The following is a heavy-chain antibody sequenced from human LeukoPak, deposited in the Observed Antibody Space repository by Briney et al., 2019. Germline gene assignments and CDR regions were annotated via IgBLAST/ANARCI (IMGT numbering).Heavy chain of an antibody. CDR2: ISGSGHNI. CDR3: ASGLFSFYYDSSGYCDY. D-gene: IGHD3-22*01. V-gene: IGHV3-11*01. J-gene: IGHJ4*02. Sequence: PGGSLRLSCVASGFSFSDYNMNWIRQAPGKGLEWLSFISGSGHNILYTDSVKGRFTVSRDNVKKTVFLQMNSLRADDTAVYYCASGLFSFYYDSSGYCDYWGQGTRVTVSS. CDR1: GFSFSDYN.